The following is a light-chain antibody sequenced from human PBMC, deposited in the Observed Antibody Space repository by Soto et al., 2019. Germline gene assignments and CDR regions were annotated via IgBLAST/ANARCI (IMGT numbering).Light chain of an antibody. CDR1: QSVLYRSNNKNY. CDR2: WAS. CDR3: QQYYSTPHS. J-gene: IGKJ4*01. Sequence: DIVMTQSPDSLAVSLGERATINRKSSQSVLYRSNNKNYLAWYQQKPGQPPKLLIYWASTRESGVPDRFSGSGSGTDFTLTISSLQAEDVAVYYCQQYYSTPHSFGGGTKVEIK. V-gene: IGKV4-1*01.